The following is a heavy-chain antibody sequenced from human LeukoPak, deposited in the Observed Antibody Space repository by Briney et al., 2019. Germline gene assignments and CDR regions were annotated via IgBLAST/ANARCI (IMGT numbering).Heavy chain of an antibody. V-gene: IGHV3-74*03. D-gene: IGHD6-13*01. Sequence: GGSLRLSCAASGFPFSRYWMHWVRQAPGKGLMWVSRISPDGSTTLYADSVKGRFTIYRDNAKNALYLQMNSLGAEDTAVYYCTTVLSSNLYNLCDYWDHGTLVTVSS. CDR2: ISPDGSTT. CDR1: GFPFSRYW. J-gene: IGHJ4*01. CDR3: TTVLSSNLYNLCDY.